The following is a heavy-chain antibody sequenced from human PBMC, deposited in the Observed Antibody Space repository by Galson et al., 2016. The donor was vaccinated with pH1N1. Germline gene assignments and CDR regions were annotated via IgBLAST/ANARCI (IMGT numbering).Heavy chain of an antibody. D-gene: IGHD1-26*01. V-gene: IGHV1-2*02. CDR2: INPNSDVT. J-gene: IGHJ4*02. CDR3: ARDSKGGIPFHY. CDR1: GYTFTDYY. Sequence: SVKVSCKASGYTFTDYYIHWVRQAPGKGLEWMGWINPNSDVTKYAQKFQDRVTMTRDTSINTAYMELSGPTSDDTAVYYCARDSKGGIPFHYWGQETLVTLSS.